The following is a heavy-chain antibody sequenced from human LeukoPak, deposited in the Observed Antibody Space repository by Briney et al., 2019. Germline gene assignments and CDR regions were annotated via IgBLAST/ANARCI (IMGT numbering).Heavy chain of an antibody. CDR1: GGSISSSSYY. Sequence: SETLSLTCTVSGGSISSSSYYWGWIRQPPGKGLEWIGSIYYSGSTYYNPSLKSRVTISVDTSNNQFSLKLSSVTAADTAVYYCASLLGGSGGSCYYCWFDPWGQGTLVTVSS. CDR2: IYYSGST. CDR3: ASLLGGSGGSCYYCWFDP. D-gene: IGHD2-15*01. V-gene: IGHV4-39*01. J-gene: IGHJ5*02.